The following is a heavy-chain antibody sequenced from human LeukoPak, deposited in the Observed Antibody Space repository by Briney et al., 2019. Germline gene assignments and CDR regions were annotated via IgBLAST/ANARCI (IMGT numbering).Heavy chain of an antibody. CDR2: IKSNSAGT. CDR3: ARDPWGDSSTWSLDY. D-gene: IGHD6-13*01. Sequence: GASVKVSCKASGYTFTGYYIHWVRQAPGQGLEWMGWIKSNSAGTNYAQKFQGRVTMTRDTSISTAYMELSRLRSDDTAVYYCARDPWGDSSTWSLDYWGQGTLVTVSS. J-gene: IGHJ4*02. CDR1: GYTFTGYY. V-gene: IGHV1-2*02.